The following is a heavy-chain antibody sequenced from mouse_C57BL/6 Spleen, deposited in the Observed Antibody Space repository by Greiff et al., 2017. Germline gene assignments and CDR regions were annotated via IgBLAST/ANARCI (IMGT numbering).Heavy chain of an antibody. CDR3: ARITTVVARDY. J-gene: IGHJ2*01. CDR2: IYPGDGDT. V-gene: IGHV1-80*01. D-gene: IGHD1-1*01. CDR1: GYAFSSYW. Sequence: QVQLQQSGAELVKPGASVKISCTASGYAFSSYWMNWVKQRPGTGLEWIGQIYPGDGDTNYNGKFTGKATLTADNSSSTAYMQLSSLTSEDSAVYFCARITTVVARDYWGQGTTLKVSS.